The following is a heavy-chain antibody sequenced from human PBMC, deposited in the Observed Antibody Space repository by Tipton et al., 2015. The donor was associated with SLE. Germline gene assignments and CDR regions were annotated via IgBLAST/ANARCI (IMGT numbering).Heavy chain of an antibody. CDR3: ARDDADWWFFDY. CDR2: ITTGGNTV. D-gene: IGHD2-8*02. Sequence: SLRLSCAASGFTFSSYEMSWVRQAPGKGLEWISYITTGGNTVHYADSVKGRFTISRDDAKNSLYLQMNSLRPEDTAVYYCARDDADWWFFDYWGQGTLVTVSS. CDR1: GFTFSSYE. J-gene: IGHJ4*02. V-gene: IGHV3-48*03.